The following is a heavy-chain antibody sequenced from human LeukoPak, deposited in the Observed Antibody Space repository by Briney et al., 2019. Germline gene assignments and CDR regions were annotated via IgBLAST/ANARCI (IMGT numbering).Heavy chain of an antibody. CDR1: GFTFDDYA. CDR3: ARGFGGKYYYYYYMDV. V-gene: IGHV3-9*01. Sequence: GRSLRLSCAASGFTFDDYAMHWVRQAPGKGLEWVSGISWNSGSIGYADSVKGRFTISRDNAKNSLYLQMNSLRAEDTAVYYCARGFGGKYYYYYYMDVWGKGTTVTVSS. J-gene: IGHJ6*03. CDR2: ISWNSGSI. D-gene: IGHD4-23*01.